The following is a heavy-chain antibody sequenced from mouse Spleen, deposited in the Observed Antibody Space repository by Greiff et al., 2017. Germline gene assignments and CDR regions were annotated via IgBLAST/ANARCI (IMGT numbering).Heavy chain of an antibody. V-gene: IGHV5-9*04. CDR2: ISSGGGNT. Sequence: EVQGVESGGGLVKPGGSLKLSCAASGFTFSSYTMSWVRQTPAKRLEWVATISSGGGNTYYPDSVKGRFTISRDNARNTLYLQMSSLRSEDTAMYYCARQRYFDVWGAGTTVTVSS. J-gene: IGHJ1*01. CDR3: ARQRYFDV. CDR1: GFTFSSYT.